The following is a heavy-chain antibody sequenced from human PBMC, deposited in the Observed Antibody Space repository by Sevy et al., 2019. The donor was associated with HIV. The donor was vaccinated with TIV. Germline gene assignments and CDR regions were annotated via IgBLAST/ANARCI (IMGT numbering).Heavy chain of an antibody. J-gene: IGHJ6*02. CDR1: GGSISSYY. V-gene: IGHV4-59*01. Sequence: SETLSLTCTVSGGSISSYYWSWIRQPPGKGLEWIGYIYYSGSTNYNPSLKSRVTISVDTSKNQFSLKLSSVTAADTAVYYCARGYYGSGSYYNHYYYYGMDVWGQGTMVTVSS. D-gene: IGHD3-10*01. CDR2: IYYSGST. CDR3: ARGYYGSGSYYNHYYYYGMDV.